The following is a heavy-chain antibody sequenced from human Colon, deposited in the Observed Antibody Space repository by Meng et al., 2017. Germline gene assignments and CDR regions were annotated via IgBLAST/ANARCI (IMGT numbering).Heavy chain of an antibody. CDR2: VDYSGST. J-gene: IGHJ4*02. Sequence: QVQLQESGPGLLRPAEPLSLTCPVSCASVSIGNHYWSSIRQPPGKGLEYIAYVDYSGSTNYNPSLKSRVTMSVDTSKKQLSLKLSSVTAADTAVYYCAGGPWEFDYWGQGTLVTVSS. D-gene: IGHD1-26*01. CDR1: CASVSIGNHY. CDR3: AGGPWEFDY. V-gene: IGHV4-61*01.